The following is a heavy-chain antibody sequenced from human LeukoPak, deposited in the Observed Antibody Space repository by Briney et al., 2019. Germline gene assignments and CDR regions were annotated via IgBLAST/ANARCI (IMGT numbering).Heavy chain of an antibody. Sequence: PSETLSLTCAVYGGSFSDYFWNWIRQPPGKGLEWIGEINHGGGTRYNPSLKSRATISVDTSKKQFSLNLTSVTAADTAVYYCARGEDGTGDYRPTYFDSWGQGTMVTVSS. CDR1: GGSFSDYF. CDR3: ARGEDGTGDYRPTYFDS. V-gene: IGHV4-34*01. D-gene: IGHD4-17*01. J-gene: IGHJ4*02. CDR2: INHGGGT.